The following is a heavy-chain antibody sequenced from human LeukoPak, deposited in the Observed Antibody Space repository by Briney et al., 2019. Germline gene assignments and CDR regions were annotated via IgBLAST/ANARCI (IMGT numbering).Heavy chain of an antibody. CDR1: GFTFSSYS. CDR2: ISSSSSTI. Sequence: PGGSLRLSCAASGFTFSSYSMNWVRQAPGKGLEWVSYISSSSSTIYYADSVKGRFTISRDNAKNSLYLQMNSLRAEDTAVYYCARDGSTAPEPFDYWGQGTLVTVSS. V-gene: IGHV3-48*01. CDR3: ARDGSTAPEPFDY. D-gene: IGHD4-17*01. J-gene: IGHJ4*02.